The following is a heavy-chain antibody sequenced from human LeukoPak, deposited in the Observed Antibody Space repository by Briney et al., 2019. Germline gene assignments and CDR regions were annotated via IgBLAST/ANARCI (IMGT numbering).Heavy chain of an antibody. CDR2: IYPGDSDT. CDR1: GYSFTSYW. D-gene: IGHD3-3*01. CDR3: ARRSPNYDFSSGYLPIAFDI. V-gene: IGHV5-51*01. J-gene: IGHJ3*02. Sequence: GESLKISCKGSGYSFTSYWIGWVRQMPGKGLEWMGIIYPGDSDTRYSPSFQGQVTISADKSISTAYLQWSSLKASDTAMYYCARRSPNYDFSSGYLPIAFDIWGQGTMVTVSS.